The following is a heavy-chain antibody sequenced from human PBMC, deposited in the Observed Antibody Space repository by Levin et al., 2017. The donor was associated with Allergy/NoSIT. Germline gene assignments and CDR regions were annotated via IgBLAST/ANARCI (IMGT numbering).Heavy chain of an antibody. CDR1: GGSISTYY. Sequence: SETLSLTCTVSGGSISTYYWSWIRQPPGKGLEWIGYIYNTGSTNYNPSLESRLTVSVDASKNQFSLKLSSVTDADTAVYYCARGLGIDIDALDIWGQGTTVTVSS. V-gene: IGHV4-59*12. D-gene: IGHD3-3*02. J-gene: IGHJ3*02. CDR2: IYNTGST. CDR3: ARGLGIDIDALDI.